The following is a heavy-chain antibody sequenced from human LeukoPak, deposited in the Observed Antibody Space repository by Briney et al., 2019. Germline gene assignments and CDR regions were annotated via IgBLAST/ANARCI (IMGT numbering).Heavy chain of an antibody. Sequence: PGGSLRLSCAASGFTFTSYGMTWVRQAPGKGLEWVSSISSSSSYIYYSDSVKGRFTISRDNAKNSVYLQMNRLKADDTAVYYCTRGAGTGWRFDSWGQGTLVTVSS. CDR3: TRGAGTGWRFDS. D-gene: IGHD6-19*01. CDR2: ISSSSSYI. V-gene: IGHV3-21*01. J-gene: IGHJ4*02. CDR1: GFTFTSYG.